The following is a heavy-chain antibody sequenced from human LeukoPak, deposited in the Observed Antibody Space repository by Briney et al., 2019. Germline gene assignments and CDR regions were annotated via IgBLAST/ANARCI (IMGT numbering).Heavy chain of an antibody. D-gene: IGHD3-22*01. J-gene: IGHJ4*02. CDR1: GGSISSSSYY. CDR2: IYYSGST. Sequence: PSETLSLTCTVSGGSISSSSYYWGWIRHPPGKGLEWIVSIYYSGSTYSNPSLKSRFTLSVATSKTQCSRKLTDVTAPPPAHFYCARDSDYYDSSGYYYASKAPLDYWGKGTLVTVSS. V-gene: IGHV4-39*07. CDR3: ARDSDYYDSSGYYYASKAPLDY.